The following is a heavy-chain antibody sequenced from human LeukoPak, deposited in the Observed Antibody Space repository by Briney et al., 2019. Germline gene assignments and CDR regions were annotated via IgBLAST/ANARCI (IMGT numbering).Heavy chain of an antibody. CDR2: ISGSGGST. J-gene: IGHJ5*02. Sequence: GGSLRLSCAASGFAFSSYAMSWVRQAPGKGLEWVSAISGSGGSTYYADSVKGRFTISRDNSKNTLYLQMNSLRAEDTAVHYCAKVSMGSIAARQAFDLWGQGTLVTVSS. D-gene: IGHD6-6*01. CDR3: AKVSMGSIAARQAFDL. CDR1: GFAFSSYA. V-gene: IGHV3-23*01.